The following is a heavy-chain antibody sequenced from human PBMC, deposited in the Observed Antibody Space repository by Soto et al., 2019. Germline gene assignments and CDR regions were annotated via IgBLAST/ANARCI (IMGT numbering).Heavy chain of an antibody. CDR2: ISTYNGNT. J-gene: IGHJ4*02. Sequence: QAQLVQSGAEVKEPGASVKVSCKASGYSFTTSGITWVRQAPGQGLAWMGWISTYNGNTNYAQKLQDRVTLTTDTSTSTAYMELRSLRSDDTDVYYCARRLYGDYDYWGQGTLVTVSS. D-gene: IGHD4-17*01. CDR3: ARRLYGDYDY. CDR1: GYSFTTSG. V-gene: IGHV1-18*01.